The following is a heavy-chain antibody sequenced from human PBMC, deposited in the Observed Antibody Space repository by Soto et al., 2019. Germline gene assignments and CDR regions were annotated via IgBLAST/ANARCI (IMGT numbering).Heavy chain of an antibody. CDR3: AKDPGYFIIVVVDGMPRGEFQQ. V-gene: IGHV3-30*18. CDR1: GFTFSSYG. D-gene: IGHD2-2*01. Sequence: PGGSLRLSCAASGFTFSSYGRHWFRQAPGKGLEWVAAISYDGSNKYYADSVKGRFTISRDNSKNTLYLQMNSLRAEDTAVYYCAKDPGYFIIVVVDGMPRGEFQQWCQRNVVTVSA. J-gene: IGHJ1*01. CDR2: ISYDGSNK.